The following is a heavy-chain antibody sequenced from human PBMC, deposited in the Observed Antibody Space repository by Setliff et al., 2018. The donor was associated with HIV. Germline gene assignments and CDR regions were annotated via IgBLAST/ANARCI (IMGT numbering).Heavy chain of an antibody. V-gene: IGHV4-59*01. J-gene: IGHJ4*02. CDR1: GGSIGTYY. D-gene: IGHD3-9*01. CDR2: ISYSGTT. Sequence: PSETLSLTCTIFGGSIGTYYWTWIRQTPGKGLQWIGYISYSGTTDYNPSLKSRVTISLDKSENQLSLRLTSVTAADTAVYYCARLSPLDWPFDYWGQGTLVTVSS. CDR3: ARLSPLDWPFDY.